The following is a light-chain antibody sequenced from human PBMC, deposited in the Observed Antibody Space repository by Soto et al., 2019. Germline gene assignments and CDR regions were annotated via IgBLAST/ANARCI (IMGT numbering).Light chain of an antibody. Sequence: QSALTQPASVSGSPGQSITISCTGTSSDVGSYNFVSWYQQYPGKVPKVVIYEVSLRPSGVSDRFSGSKSDNTASLTISGLQAEDEADYYCCSYAGSGTLVFGGGTKVTVL. V-gene: IGLV2-23*02. CDR3: CSYAGSGTLV. CDR1: SSDVGSYNF. CDR2: EVS. J-gene: IGLJ2*01.